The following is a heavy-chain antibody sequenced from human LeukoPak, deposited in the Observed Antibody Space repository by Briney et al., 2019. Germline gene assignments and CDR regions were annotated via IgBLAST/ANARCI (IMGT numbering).Heavy chain of an antibody. V-gene: IGHV3-30*02. CDR3: ARRYNDY. CDR1: GFTFSSYG. Sequence: GGSLRLACAASGFTFSSYGMHWVRQTPGKGLEWVAFIRYDGRIKYYADSVKGRFSISRDNSKNTLYLQMNSLRAEDTAVYCCARRYNDYWGQGTLVTVSS. D-gene: IGHD1-1*01. CDR2: IRYDGRIK. J-gene: IGHJ4*02.